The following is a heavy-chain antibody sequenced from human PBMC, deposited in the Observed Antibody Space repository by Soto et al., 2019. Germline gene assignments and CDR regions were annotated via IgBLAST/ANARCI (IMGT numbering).Heavy chain of an antibody. CDR1: GFTFSSYS. V-gene: IGHV3-21*01. D-gene: IGHD1-26*01. CDR3: ARDRRFLIVGATYYLDY. J-gene: IGHJ4*02. CDR2: ISSSSSYI. Sequence: VQLVESGGGLVKPGGSLRLSCAASGFTFSSYSMNWVRQAPGKGLEWVSSISSSSSYIYYADSVKGRFTISRDNAKNSLYLQMNSLRAEDTAVYYCARDRRFLIVGATYYLDYWGQGTLVTVSS.